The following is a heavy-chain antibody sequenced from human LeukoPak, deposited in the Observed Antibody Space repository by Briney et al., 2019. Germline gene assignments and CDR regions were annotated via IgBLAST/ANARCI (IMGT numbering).Heavy chain of an antibody. D-gene: IGHD5-12*01. J-gene: IGHJ1*01. CDR1: GGSISSYY. Sequence: PSETLSLTCTVSGGSISSYYWSWIRQPPGKGLEWIGYIYYSGSTNYNPSLKSRVTISVDTSKNQFSLKLSSVTAADTAVYYCARGYPAEYFQHWGQGTLVTVSS. CDR2: IYYSGST. V-gene: IGHV4-59*08. CDR3: ARGYPAEYFQH.